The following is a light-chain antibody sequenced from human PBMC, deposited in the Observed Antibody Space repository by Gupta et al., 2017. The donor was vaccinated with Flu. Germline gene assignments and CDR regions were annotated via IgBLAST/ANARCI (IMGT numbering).Light chain of an antibody. Sequence: VSGSPGQSVTISCTGSSNDVGGSNRLSWYQQRPGKAPKLILYDVTERPSGVPDRFSGSKSGNTASLTISGLQADDEADYYCSSHAGRVTWVFGTGTTVTVL. CDR3: SSHAGRVTWV. J-gene: IGLJ1*01. CDR2: DVT. V-gene: IGLV2-11*01. CDR1: SNDVGGSNR.